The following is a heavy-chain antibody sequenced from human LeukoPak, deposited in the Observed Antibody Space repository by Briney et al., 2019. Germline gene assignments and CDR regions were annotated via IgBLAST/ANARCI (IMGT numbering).Heavy chain of an antibody. D-gene: IGHD6-13*01. J-gene: IGHJ4*02. CDR2: IYHSGST. V-gene: IGHV4-30-2*01. Sequence: PSETLSLTCAVSGGSINSGGYSWSWIRQPPGKGLEWIGYIYHSGSTYYNPSLKSRVTISVDRSKNQFSLKLSSVTAADTAVYYCARGGYSSSWDDWGQGTLVTVSS. CDR1: GGSINSGGYS. CDR3: ARGGYSSSWDD.